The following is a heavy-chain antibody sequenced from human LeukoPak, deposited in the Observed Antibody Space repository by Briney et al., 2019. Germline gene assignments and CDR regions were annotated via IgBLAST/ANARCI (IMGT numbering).Heavy chain of an antibody. D-gene: IGHD3-3*01. CDR1: GGSISSGGYY. J-gene: IGHJ3*02. Sequence: LSLTCTVSGGSISSGGYYWTWIRQAPGKGLEWVSYISSSGSTIYYADSVKGRFTISRDNAKNSLYLQMNSLRAEDTAVYYCARGWDYDFWSGYSDAFDIWGQGTMVTVSS. CDR2: ISSSGSTI. CDR3: ARGWDYDFWSGYSDAFDI. V-gene: IGHV3-11*04.